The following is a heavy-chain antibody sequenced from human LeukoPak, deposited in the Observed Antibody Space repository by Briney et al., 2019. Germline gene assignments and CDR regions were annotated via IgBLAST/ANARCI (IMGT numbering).Heavy chain of an antibody. Sequence: KPSETLSLTCAVYGGSFSGYYWSWIRQPPGKGLEWIGEINHSGSTNYNPSLKSRVTISVDTSKNQFSLKLSSVTAADTAVYYCARRRITMVRGVMRKIYFDYWGQGTLVTVSS. J-gene: IGHJ4*02. V-gene: IGHV4-34*01. CDR3: ARRRITMVRGVMRKIYFDY. D-gene: IGHD3-10*01. CDR2: INHSGST. CDR1: GGSFSGYY.